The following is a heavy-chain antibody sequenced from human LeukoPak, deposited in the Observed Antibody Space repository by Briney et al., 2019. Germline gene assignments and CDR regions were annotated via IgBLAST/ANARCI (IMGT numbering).Heavy chain of an antibody. V-gene: IGHV3-7*03. CDR2: IKQDGSAK. D-gene: IGHD2-15*01. Sequence: GGSLRLSCAASGFTFSRHWMYWVRQAPGKGLEWVANIKQDGSAKPYVDSVEGRFAISRDNAKNSLFLQMNSLRAEDTAVYYCARDNGWSADFWGQGTLVTVSS. CDR3: ARDNGWSADF. J-gene: IGHJ4*02. CDR1: GFTFSRHW.